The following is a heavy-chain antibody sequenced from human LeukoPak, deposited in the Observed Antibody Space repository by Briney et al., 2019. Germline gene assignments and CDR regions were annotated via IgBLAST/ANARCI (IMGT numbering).Heavy chain of an antibody. CDR3: ARAGGSGRLVRTIDY. Sequence: SETLSLTCAVYGGSFSSGSYYGSWIRQPAGKGLEGIGRIYTSGSTNYNPSLKSRVTISVDTSKNQFSLKLSSVTAADTAVYYCARAGGSGRLVRTIDYWGQGTLVTVSS. CDR1: GGSFSSGSYY. D-gene: IGHD3-10*01. J-gene: IGHJ4*02. CDR2: IYTSGST. V-gene: IGHV4-61*02.